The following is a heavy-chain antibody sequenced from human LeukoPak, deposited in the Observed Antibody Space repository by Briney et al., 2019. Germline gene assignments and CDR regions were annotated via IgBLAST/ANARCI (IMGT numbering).Heavy chain of an antibody. CDR2: IYYSGST. D-gene: IGHD1-26*01. Sequence: SETLSLTCTVSGGSISSYYWSWIRQPPGKGLEWIGYIYYSGSTSYDPSLKSRVTISVDTSKNQFSLKLSSVTAADTAVYYCARGYSGSYGRIDYWGQGTLVTVSS. CDR1: GGSISSYY. J-gene: IGHJ4*02. CDR3: ARGYSGSYGRIDY. V-gene: IGHV4-59*01.